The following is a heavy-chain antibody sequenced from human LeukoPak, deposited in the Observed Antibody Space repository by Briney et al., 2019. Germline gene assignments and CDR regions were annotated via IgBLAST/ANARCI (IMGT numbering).Heavy chain of an antibody. V-gene: IGHV4-59*12. J-gene: IGHJ3*02. Sequence: SETLSLTCTVSGGSISSYYWSWIRQPPGKGLEWIGYIYYSGSTNYNPSLKSRVTISVDTSKNQFSLKLSSVTAADTAVYYCARDEWESQAFDIWGQGTMVTVSS. D-gene: IGHD1-26*01. CDR3: ARDEWESQAFDI. CDR1: GGSISSYY. CDR2: IYYSGST.